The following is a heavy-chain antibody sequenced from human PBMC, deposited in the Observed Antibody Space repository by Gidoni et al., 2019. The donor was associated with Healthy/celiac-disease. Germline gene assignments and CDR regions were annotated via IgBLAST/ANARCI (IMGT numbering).Heavy chain of an antibody. J-gene: IGHJ3*02. V-gene: IGHV3-23*01. D-gene: IGHD3-22*01. CDR3: AKGLPYYYDSSGYHDAFDI. CDR2: ISGSGGST. CDR1: GFTFRRYA. Sequence: EVQLLESGGGLVQPGGSLRLSCAASGFTFRRYAMRWVRQAPGKGLEWVSAISGSGGSTYYADSVKGRFTISRDNSKNTLYLQMNSLRAEDTAVYYCAKGLPYYYDSSGYHDAFDIWGQGTMVTVSS.